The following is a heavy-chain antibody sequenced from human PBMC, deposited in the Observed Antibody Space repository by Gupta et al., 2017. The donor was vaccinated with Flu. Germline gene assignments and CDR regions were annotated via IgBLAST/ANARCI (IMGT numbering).Heavy chain of an antibody. CDR1: SASSSSDSDD. J-gene: IGHJ4*02. CDR2: IFYSGST. V-gene: IGHV4-39*01. CDR3: ASRWLAGFDY. D-gene: IGHD6-19*01. Sequence: CTVSSASSSSDSDDWGWIRQPPGKGLERIGSIFYSGSTHYNPSLKNRVTISVDTSKNQFSLKLSSVTAADTAVYYCASRWLAGFDYWGQGTLVTVSS.